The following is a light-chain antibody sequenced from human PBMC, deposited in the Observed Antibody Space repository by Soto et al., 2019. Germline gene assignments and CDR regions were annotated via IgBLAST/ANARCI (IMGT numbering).Light chain of an antibody. Sequence: EIVMTQSPATLSVSPGERATLSCRASQSVSNYLAWYQQRPGQAPRLLIYGASTRATGIPARFSGSGSGTEFTLTISSLQSEDFAVYYCQQRSNWRTFGQGTKVDIK. CDR3: QQRSNWRT. CDR1: QSVSNY. CDR2: GAS. V-gene: IGKV3D-15*01. J-gene: IGKJ1*01.